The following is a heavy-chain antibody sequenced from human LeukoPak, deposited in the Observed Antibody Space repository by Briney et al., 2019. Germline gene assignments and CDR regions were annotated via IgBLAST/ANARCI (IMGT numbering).Heavy chain of an antibody. CDR3: VKDNPLDY. Sequence: GGSLRLSCGASGFTFSSYGMLWVRQSPGKGLEWVAFIRYDGNIKFYADSMKGRFTISRDNSKNTLYLHINSLRPEDTALYYCVKDNPLDYWGQGTLVIVSS. CDR1: GFTFSSYG. J-gene: IGHJ4*02. CDR2: IRYDGNIK. D-gene: IGHD1-14*01. V-gene: IGHV3-30*02.